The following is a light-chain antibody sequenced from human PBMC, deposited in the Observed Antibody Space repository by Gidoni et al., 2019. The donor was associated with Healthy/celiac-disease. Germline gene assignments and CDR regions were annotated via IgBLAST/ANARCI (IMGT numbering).Light chain of an antibody. CDR3: QQYNNWPPYT. J-gene: IGKJ2*01. CDR1: QSVSSN. CDR2: GAA. Sequence: EIVMTQSPATLSVSPGERATLACRASQSVSSNLAWYQQKPGQTPRHLIYGAATRATGIPARFSGSGSGTEVTLTISSLQSEDFAVYYCQQYNNWPPYTFGQGTKLEIK. V-gene: IGKV3-15*01.